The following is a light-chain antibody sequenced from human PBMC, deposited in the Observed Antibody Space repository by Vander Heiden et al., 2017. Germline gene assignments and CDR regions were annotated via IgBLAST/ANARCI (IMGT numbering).Light chain of an antibody. V-gene: IGKV4-1*01. CDR3: QKYYSTPWT. J-gene: IGKJ1*01. Sequence: IGLTKPHDPLAGSVGERATISCKSSQSVLYSSNNKNYLAWYQQKPGQPPKLHIYWASTRESGVPDRCSGSGSETDFTLTSGSLQAEDVAVYYCQKYYSTPWTFGQGTKVEIK. CDR2: WAS. CDR1: QSVLYSSNNKNY.